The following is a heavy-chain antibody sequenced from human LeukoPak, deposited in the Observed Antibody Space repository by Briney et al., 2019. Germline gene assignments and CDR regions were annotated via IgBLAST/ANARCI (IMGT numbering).Heavy chain of an antibody. CDR3: ARVGDCSSTSCYVIDP. V-gene: IGHV1-2*06. CDR1: GYTFTGYY. Sequence: GASVKVSCKASGYTFTGYYMHWVRQAPGQGLEWMGRINPNSGGTNYAQKFQGRVTMTRDTSISTAYMELSRLRSDDTAVYYCARVGDCSSTSCYVIDPWGQGTLVTVSS. J-gene: IGHJ5*02. D-gene: IGHD2-2*01. CDR2: INPNSGGT.